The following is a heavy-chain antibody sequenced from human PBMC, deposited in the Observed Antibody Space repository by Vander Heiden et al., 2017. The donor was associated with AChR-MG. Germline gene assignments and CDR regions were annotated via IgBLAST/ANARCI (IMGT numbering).Heavy chain of an antibody. CDR2: ISSSGAAT. CDR3: AKTFFYGSGTLDFPLFGLDV. CDR1: RFPTLVTFA. V-gene: IGHV3-23*01. D-gene: IGHD3-10*01. J-gene: IGHJ6*02. Sequence: VQLLGSAGGLGKPGESLRHSCPASRFPTLVTFATTSVRQAPGRGLEWVSLISSSGAATYYADSVKGRFTISRDNSKNTLSLHMNSLRADDTAVYYCAKTFFYGSGTLDFPLFGLDVWGQGTTVTVSS.